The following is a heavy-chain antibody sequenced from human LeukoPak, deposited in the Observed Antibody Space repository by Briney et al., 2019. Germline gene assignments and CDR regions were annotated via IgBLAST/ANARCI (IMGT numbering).Heavy chain of an antibody. CDR2: INPNSGGT. CDR3: AREEDYYGSGRDWFDP. D-gene: IGHD3-10*01. J-gene: IGHJ5*02. Sequence: GASVKVSCKASGYTFTGYYMHWVRQAPGQGLEWMGWINPNSGGTNYAQKFQGRVTMTRDTSISTAYMELSRLRSDDTAVYYCAREEDYYGSGRDWFDPWGQGTLVTVSS. CDR1: GYTFTGYY. V-gene: IGHV1-2*02.